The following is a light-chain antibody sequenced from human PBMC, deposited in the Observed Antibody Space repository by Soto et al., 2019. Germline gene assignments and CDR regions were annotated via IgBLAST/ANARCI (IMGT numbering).Light chain of an antibody. Sequence: QSVLTQPASVSGSPGQSITISCTGTSSDVGGYNYVSWYQQHPGKAPKLLIYEVTNRPSGVSNRFSGSKSGNTASLTISGLQGEDEADYYCTSYASRSTWLFGGGTKPTVL. CDR2: EVT. J-gene: IGLJ3*02. CDR3: TSYASRSTWL. V-gene: IGLV2-14*01. CDR1: SSDVGGYNY.